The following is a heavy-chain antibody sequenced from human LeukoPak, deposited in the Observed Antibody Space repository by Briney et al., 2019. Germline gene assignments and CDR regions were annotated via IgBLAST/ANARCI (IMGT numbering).Heavy chain of an antibody. CDR2: INHSGST. CDR3: ARHIVSYYYDSSGFRLSYYYYYMDV. Sequence: SETLSLTCAVYGGSFSGYYRSWIRQPPGKGLEWIGEINHSGSTSYNPSLKSRVTISVDTSKNQFSLKLSSVTAADTAVYYCARHIVSYYYDSSGFRLSYYYYYMDVWGKGTTVTISS. V-gene: IGHV4-34*01. D-gene: IGHD3-22*01. J-gene: IGHJ6*03. CDR1: GGSFSGYY.